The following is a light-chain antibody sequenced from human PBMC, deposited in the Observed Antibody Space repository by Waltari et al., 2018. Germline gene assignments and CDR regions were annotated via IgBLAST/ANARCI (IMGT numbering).Light chain of an antibody. J-gene: IGLJ2*01. CDR1: SSDVGGYNY. V-gene: IGLV2-8*01. CDR3: SSYAGSNNNVV. Sequence: QSALTQPPSASGSPGQSVTISCTGTSSDVGGYNYVSWYQQHPGKAPKLMIYAVSKRPSGVPVRFSGSKSGNTASLTVSGLQAEDEADYYCSSYAGSNNNVVFGGGTKLTVL. CDR2: AVS.